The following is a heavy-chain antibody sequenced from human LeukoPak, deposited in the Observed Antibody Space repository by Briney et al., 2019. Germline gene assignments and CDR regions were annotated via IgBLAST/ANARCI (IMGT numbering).Heavy chain of an antibody. J-gene: IGHJ4*02. Sequence: SETLSLTCTVSGGSITSSSYYWGWIRQPPGKGLEWIGSVYYSGFTYHNPSLKGRVTISIDRSKNQFSLKLSSVTAADTASYYCARRGANGYTLGQGDYWGQGTLVTVSS. CDR2: VYYSGFT. CDR1: GGSITSSSYY. V-gene: IGHV4-39*01. D-gene: IGHD5-24*01. CDR3: ARRGANGYTLGQGDY.